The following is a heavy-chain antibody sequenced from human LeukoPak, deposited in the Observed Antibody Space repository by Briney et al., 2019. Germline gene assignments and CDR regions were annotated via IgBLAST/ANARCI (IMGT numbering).Heavy chain of an antibody. CDR3: ARQYYYDSSGYYAVNWSDP. D-gene: IGHD3-22*01. Sequence: PSQTLSLTCTVSVGSISSGDYYWSWIPQPPGKGLEWIGYIYYSGSTYYNPSLKSRVTISVDTSKNQFSLKLSSVTAADTAVYYCARQYYYDSSGYYAVNWSDPWGQGTLVTVSS. V-gene: IGHV4-30-4*01. CDR2: IYYSGST. J-gene: IGHJ5*02. CDR1: VGSISSGDYY.